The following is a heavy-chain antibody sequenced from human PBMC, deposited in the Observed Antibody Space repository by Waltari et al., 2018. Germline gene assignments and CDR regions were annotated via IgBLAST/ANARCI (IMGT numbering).Heavy chain of an antibody. CDR2: ISAYNGNT. CDR3: ARDGYYDFWSGYYQHFDY. Sequence: QVQLVQSGAEVKKPGASVKVSCKASGYTFTSYGISWVRQAPGQGLEWMGWISAYNGNTNYAPKLQGRVTMTTDTSTSTAYMELRSLRSDDTAVYYCARDGYYDFWSGYYQHFDYWGQGTLVTVSS. J-gene: IGHJ4*02. V-gene: IGHV1-18*01. D-gene: IGHD3-3*01. CDR1: GYTFTSYG.